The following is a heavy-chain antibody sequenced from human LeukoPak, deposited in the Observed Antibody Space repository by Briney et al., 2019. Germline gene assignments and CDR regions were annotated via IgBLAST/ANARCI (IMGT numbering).Heavy chain of an antibody. CDR2: IKQDGSEK. V-gene: IGHV3-7*01. Sequence: GGSLRLSCAASGFTFSSYWMSWVRQAPGKGLEWVANIKQDGSEKYYVDSVKGRFTISRDNAKNSLYLQVNSLRGEDTAVYYCASPPSSTGYYAFDYWGQGTLLTVSS. CDR1: GFTFSSYW. D-gene: IGHD3-22*01. J-gene: IGHJ4*02. CDR3: ASPPSSTGYYAFDY.